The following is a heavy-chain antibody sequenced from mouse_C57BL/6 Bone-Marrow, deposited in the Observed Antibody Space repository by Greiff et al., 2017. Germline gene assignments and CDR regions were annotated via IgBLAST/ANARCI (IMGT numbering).Heavy chain of an antibody. CDR1: GYTFTSYW. J-gene: IGHJ3*01. Sequence: QVQLQQPGAELVKPGASVKLSCKASGYTFTSYWMQWVKQRPGQGLEWIGEIDPSDSYTNYNQKFKGKATLTVDTSSSTAYMQLSSLTSEDSAVYYCARGLGRVGFAYWGQGTLVTVSA. CDR2: IDPSDSYT. V-gene: IGHV1-50*01. D-gene: IGHD4-1*01. CDR3: ARGLGRVGFAY.